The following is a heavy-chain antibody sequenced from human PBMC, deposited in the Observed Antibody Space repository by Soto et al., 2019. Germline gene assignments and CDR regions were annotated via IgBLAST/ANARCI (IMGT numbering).Heavy chain of an antibody. CDR1: GFTFSSCG. J-gene: IGHJ6*02. D-gene: IGHD6-13*01. CDR3: AKEGVAYSSSWYSYYGMDV. CDR2: ISYDGSNK. V-gene: IGHV3-30*18. Sequence: PGGSLRVSCASSGFTFSSCGMHSVGQAPGKGLDWVAVISYDGSNKYYADSVNGRFTISRDNSKNTLYLQMNSLRAEDTAVYYCAKEGVAYSSSWYSYYGMDVWGQGTTVTVSS.